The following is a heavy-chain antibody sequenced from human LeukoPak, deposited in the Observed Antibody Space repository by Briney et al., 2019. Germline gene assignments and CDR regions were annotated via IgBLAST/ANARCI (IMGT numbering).Heavy chain of an antibody. D-gene: IGHD1-26*01. CDR3: ARDQWGGIGTQAAFDI. V-gene: IGHV3-66*01. J-gene: IGHJ3*02. Sequence: ETLSLTCTVSGYSISSGYYWGWIRQPPGKGLEWVSVIYSGGSTYYADSVKGRFTISRDNSKNTLYLQTNSLRAEDTAVYYCARDQWGGIGTQAAFDIWGQGTMVTVSS. CDR2: IYSGGST. CDR1: GYSISSGYY.